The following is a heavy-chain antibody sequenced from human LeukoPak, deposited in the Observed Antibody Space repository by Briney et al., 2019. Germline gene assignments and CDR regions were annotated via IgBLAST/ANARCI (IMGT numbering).Heavy chain of an antibody. CDR3: ARGDDIVVVPAAMTFDY. D-gene: IGHD2-2*01. CDR1: GYSFTSYW. J-gene: IGHJ4*02. CDR2: IYPGDSDT. Sequence: GESLKISFKGSGYSFTSYWIGWVRQMPGKGLEWMGIIYPGDSDTRYSPSFQGQVTISADKSISTAYLQWSSLKASDTAMYYCARGDDIVVVPAAMTFDYWGQGTQVTVSS. V-gene: IGHV5-51*01.